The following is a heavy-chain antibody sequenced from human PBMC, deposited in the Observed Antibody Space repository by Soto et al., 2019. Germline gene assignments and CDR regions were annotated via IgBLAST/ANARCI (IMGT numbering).Heavy chain of an antibody. Sequence: QVQLVQSGADVKTPGASVRVSCKASGYTFTGYYVHWVREAPGQGLEWVGWINPETGGTSYAQKFQGRVTLSRDTSINTAYLELSRLRFDDAAVYFCARERYQVISDGMDVWDQGTTVTVSS. D-gene: IGHD2-2*01. J-gene: IGHJ6*02. CDR2: INPETGGT. V-gene: IGHV1-2*02. CDR1: GYTFTGYY. CDR3: ARERYQVISDGMDV.